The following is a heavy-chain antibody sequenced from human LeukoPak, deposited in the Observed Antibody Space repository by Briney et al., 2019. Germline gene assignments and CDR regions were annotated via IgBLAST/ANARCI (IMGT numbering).Heavy chain of an antibody. D-gene: IGHD5-18*01. J-gene: IGHJ6*02. CDR1: GGSISSSSYY. CDR3: ARAHGSSSQLYYYGMDV. Sequence: SETLSLTCTVSGGSISSSSYYWGWIRQPPGKGLEWIGSIYYSGSTYYNPSLKSRVTISVDTSKNQFSLKLSSVTAADTAVYYCARAHGSSSQLYYYGMDVWGQGTTVTVSS. V-gene: IGHV4-39*01. CDR2: IYYSGST.